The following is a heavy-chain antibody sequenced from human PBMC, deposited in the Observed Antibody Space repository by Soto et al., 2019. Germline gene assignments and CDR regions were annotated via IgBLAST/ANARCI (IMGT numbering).Heavy chain of an antibody. V-gene: IGHV4-39*01. D-gene: IGHD2-2*02. J-gene: IGHJ3*02. CDR3: ARLPRTYCSSTSCYTNAFDI. CDR2: IYYLGST. CDR1: GGSISSSSYY. Sequence: SETLSLTCTVSGGSISSSSYYWRWIRQPPGKGLEWIGNIYYLGSTYYNPSLKSRVTISVDSSKNQFSLRLSSVTAADTAVYYCARLPRTYCSSTSCYTNAFDIWGQGTLVTVSS.